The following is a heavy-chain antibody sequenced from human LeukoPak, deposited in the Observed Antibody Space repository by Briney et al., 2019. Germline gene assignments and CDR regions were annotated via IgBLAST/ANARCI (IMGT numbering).Heavy chain of an antibody. J-gene: IGHJ4*02. CDR3: AKGYGSSWYVFDY. CDR2: ISGTATYT. CDR1: GFTFSTYS. Sequence: GGSLRLSCAASGFTFSTYSMNWVRQAPGRGLEWVSSISGTATYTHYADSAKGRFTISRDNAKNSLYLQMDSLRAEDTAVYYCAKGYGSSWYVFDYWGQGTLVTVSS. D-gene: IGHD6-13*01. V-gene: IGHV3-21*01.